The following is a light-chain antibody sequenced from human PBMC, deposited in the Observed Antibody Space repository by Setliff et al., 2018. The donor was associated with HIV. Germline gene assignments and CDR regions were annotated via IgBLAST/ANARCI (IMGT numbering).Light chain of an antibody. Sequence: SALAQPASVSGSPGQSITISCTGTNSDVGGYNYVSWYQQHPGKAPKFIIYEVSNRPSGVSNRFSGSKSGNTASLTISGLQAEDEADYFCASYTSNSTLVFGGGTKSPS. CDR3: ASYTSNSTLV. V-gene: IGLV2-14*03. J-gene: IGLJ2*01. CDR1: NSDVGGYNY. CDR2: EVS.